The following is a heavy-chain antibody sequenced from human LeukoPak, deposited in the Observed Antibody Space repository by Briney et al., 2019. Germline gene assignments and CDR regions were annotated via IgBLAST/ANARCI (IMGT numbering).Heavy chain of an antibody. CDR1: GFTFSSYE. D-gene: IGHD3-9*01. CDR2: ISSSGSTI. CDR3: ARGALRYSRGAFDI. Sequence: GGSLRLSCAASGFTFSSYEMNWVGQAPGKGLEWVSYISSSGSTIYYADSVKGRFTISRDNAKNSLYLQMNSLRAEDTAVYYCARGALRYSRGAFDIWGQGTMVTVSS. V-gene: IGHV3-48*03. J-gene: IGHJ3*02.